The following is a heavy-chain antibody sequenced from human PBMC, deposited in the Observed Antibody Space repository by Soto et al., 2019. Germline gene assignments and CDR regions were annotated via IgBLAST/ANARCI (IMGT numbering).Heavy chain of an antibody. CDR2: IYPGDSDT. V-gene: IGHV5-51*01. D-gene: IGHD6-6*01. Sequence: PGESLKISCKGSGYSFTSYWIGWVRQMPGKGLVWMGIIYPGDSDTRYSPSFQGQVTISADKSISTAYLQWSSLKASDTAMYYCARLSSSKNHYYYGMDVWGQGTTVTVSS. CDR1: GYSFTSYW. CDR3: ARLSSSKNHYYYGMDV. J-gene: IGHJ6*02.